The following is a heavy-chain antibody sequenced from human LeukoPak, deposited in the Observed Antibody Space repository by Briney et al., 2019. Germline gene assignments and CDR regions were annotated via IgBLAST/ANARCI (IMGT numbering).Heavy chain of an antibody. CDR2: ISGSGGST. CDR1: GFTFGDYA. CDR3: AKDYGGNSLGWFDP. V-gene: IGHV3-23*01. Sequence: PGRSLRLSCTASGFTFGDYAMSWVRQAPGKGLEWVSAISGSGGSTYYADSVKGRFTISRDNSKNTLYLQMNSLRAEDTAVYYCAKDYGGNSLGWFDPWGQGTLVTVSS. J-gene: IGHJ5*02. D-gene: IGHD4-23*01.